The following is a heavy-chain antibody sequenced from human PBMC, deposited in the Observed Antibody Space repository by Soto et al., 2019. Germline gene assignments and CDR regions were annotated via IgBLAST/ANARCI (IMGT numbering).Heavy chain of an antibody. Sequence: QITLKESGPTLVKPTQTLTLTCTFSAFSLSTGGVGVGWIRQPPGKALEWLALIYLDDDKRYSPSLRSRLTITKDTSKNQVVLTMTNMDPVDTATYYCIQSRCGGDCLQSYASYYYYGMDVWGQGTTVTVSS. CDR1: AFSLSTGGVG. CDR3: IQSRCGGDCLQSYASYYYYGMDV. J-gene: IGHJ6*02. D-gene: IGHD2-21*02. V-gene: IGHV2-5*02. CDR2: IYLDDDK.